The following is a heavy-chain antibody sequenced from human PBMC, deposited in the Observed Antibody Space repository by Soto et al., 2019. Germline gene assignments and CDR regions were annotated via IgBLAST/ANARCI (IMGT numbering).Heavy chain of an antibody. D-gene: IGHD2-15*01. Sequence: QVQLVQSGAEVKKPGSSVKVSCKASGGTFSSDSFSWVRQAPGQGLEWMGGIIPMFDTPIYAQKFQGRVTITEDESTSTDYMQLSSRTSGDTAVYYSARSGGLDRDFNYWGQGSLVTVSS. J-gene: IGHJ4*02. CDR2: IIPMFDTP. CDR1: GGTFSSDS. V-gene: IGHV1-69*12. CDR3: ARSGGLDRDFNY.